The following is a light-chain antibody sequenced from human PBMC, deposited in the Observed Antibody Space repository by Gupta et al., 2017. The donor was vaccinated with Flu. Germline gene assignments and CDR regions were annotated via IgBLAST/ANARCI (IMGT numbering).Light chain of an antibody. Sequence: DIVMTQSSLSLPVPPGEPASISCRSSQSLLHSIGYNYLDWYLQKPGQSPQLLIYLGSNRASGVPDRFNGSGSGTDFTLKISRVEAEDVGVYYCMQALQTPLTFGGGTKVEIK. CDR1: QSLLHSIGYNY. V-gene: IGKV2-28*01. J-gene: IGKJ4*01. CDR2: LGS. CDR3: MQALQTPLT.